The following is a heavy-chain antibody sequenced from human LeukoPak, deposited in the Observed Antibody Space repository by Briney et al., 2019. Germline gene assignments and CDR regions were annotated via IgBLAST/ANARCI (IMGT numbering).Heavy chain of an antibody. V-gene: IGHV1-69*04. CDR2: IIPILGIA. CDR1: GGTFSSYA. D-gene: IGHD4-17*01. CDR3: AKVENWVYGDLQAWDY. Sequence: SVKVSCKASGGTFSSYAISWVRQAPGQGLEWMGRIIPILGIANYAQKFQGRVTITADKSTSTAYMELSSLRSEDTAVYYCAKVENWVYGDLQAWDYWGQGTLVTVSS. J-gene: IGHJ4*02.